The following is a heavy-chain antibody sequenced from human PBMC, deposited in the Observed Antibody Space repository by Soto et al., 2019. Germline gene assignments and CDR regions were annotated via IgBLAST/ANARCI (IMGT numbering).Heavy chain of an antibody. CDR2: MNPNSGNT. D-gene: IGHD3-3*01. CDR1: GYTFTSYD. V-gene: IGHV1-8*01. Sequence: QVQLVQSGAEVKKPGASVKVSCKASGYTFTSYDINWVRQATGQGLEGMGWMNPNSGNTGYAQKFQGRVTMTRNTSISTAYMELSSLRSEDTAVYYCARGQSSSYYDFWSGYCEGCTAFDIWGQGTMVTVSS. CDR3: ARGQSSSYYDFWSGYCEGCTAFDI. J-gene: IGHJ3*02.